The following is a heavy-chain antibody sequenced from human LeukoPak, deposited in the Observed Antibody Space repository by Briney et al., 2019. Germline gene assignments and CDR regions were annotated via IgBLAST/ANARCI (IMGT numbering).Heavy chain of an antibody. CDR3: ARRKKISEPYYYDSSGLHVWVFDI. D-gene: IGHD3-22*01. J-gene: IGHJ3*02. V-gene: IGHV3-30-3*01. Sequence: GGSLRLSCAASGFTFSSYAMHWVRQAPGKGLEWVAVISYDGSNKYYADSVKGRFTISRDNSKNTLYLQMNSLRAEDTAVYYCARRKKISEPYYYDSSGLHVWVFDIWGQGTMVTVSS. CDR2: ISYDGSNK. CDR1: GFTFSSYA.